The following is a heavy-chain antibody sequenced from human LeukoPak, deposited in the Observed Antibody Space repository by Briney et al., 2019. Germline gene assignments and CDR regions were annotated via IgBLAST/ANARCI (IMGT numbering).Heavy chain of an antibody. CDR3: AREYFQIDWLFRYNWFDP. Sequence: QSGGSLRLSCAASGFTFSSYAMSWVRQAPGKGLEWVSAISGSGGSTYYADSVKGRFTISRDNSKNTLYLQMNSLRAEDTAVYYCAREYFQIDWLFRYNWFDPWGQGTLVTVSS. V-gene: IGHV3-23*01. CDR1: GFTFSSYA. D-gene: IGHD3-9*01. CDR2: ISGSGGST. J-gene: IGHJ5*02.